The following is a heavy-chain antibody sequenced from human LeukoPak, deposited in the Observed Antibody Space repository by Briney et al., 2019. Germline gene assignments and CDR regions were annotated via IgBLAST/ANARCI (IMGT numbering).Heavy chain of an antibody. Sequence: SETLSLTCTVSGSSTNSHYWSWIRQPPGKGLEWIGYIYYSGSTNYNPSLKSRVTISVDTSKNQFSLKLSSVTAADTAVYYCARGKLGYCSGGSCSSNYFDYWGQGTLVTVSS. D-gene: IGHD2-15*01. CDR3: ARGKLGYCSGGSCSSNYFDY. CDR2: IYYSGST. CDR1: GSSTNSHY. V-gene: IGHV4-59*11. J-gene: IGHJ4*02.